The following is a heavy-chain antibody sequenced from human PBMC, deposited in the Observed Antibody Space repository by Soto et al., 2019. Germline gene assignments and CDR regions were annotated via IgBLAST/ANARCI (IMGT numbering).Heavy chain of an antibody. V-gene: IGHV3-21*01. CDR3: ARDPPYSSSWSYFDS. CDR1: GFTFSDYS. D-gene: IGHD6-13*01. J-gene: IGHJ4*02. CDR2: ITSTGSYI. Sequence: EVQLVESGGGLVKPGGSLRVSCAAYGFTFSDYSMHWVRQAPGKGLEWLSSITSTGSYIYYADSVKGRFTISRDNAGSSLFLQMTSLRAEDTAMYYCARDPPYSSSWSYFDSWGQGTLVTVSS.